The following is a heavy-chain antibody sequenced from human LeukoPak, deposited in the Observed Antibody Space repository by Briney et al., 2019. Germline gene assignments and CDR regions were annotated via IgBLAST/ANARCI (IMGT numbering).Heavy chain of an antibody. J-gene: IGHJ6*04. Sequence: GGSLRLSCAASGFTFSSYAMSWVRQAPGKGLEWVSAISGSGGSTYYADSVKGRFTISRDNSKNTLYLQMNSLRAEDTAVYYCARDLNVIAAGPGLMDVWGKGTTVTISS. CDR3: ARDLNVIAAGPGLMDV. D-gene: IGHD6-13*01. V-gene: IGHV3-23*01. CDR2: ISGSGGST. CDR1: GFTFSSYA.